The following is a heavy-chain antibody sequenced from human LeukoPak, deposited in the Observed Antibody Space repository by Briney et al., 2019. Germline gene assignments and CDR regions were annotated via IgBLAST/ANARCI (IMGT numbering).Heavy chain of an antibody. CDR2: IKSKTDGGTT. Sequence: PGGSLRLSWAASGXTFSNAWVSWVRQAPGKGLEWVGRIKSKTDGGTTDYAAPVKGRFTISRDDSKNTLYLQMNSLKTEDTAVYYCTTDARYYYGMDVWGQGTTVTVSS. CDR3: TTDARYYYGMDV. V-gene: IGHV3-15*01. CDR1: GXTFSNAW. J-gene: IGHJ6*02.